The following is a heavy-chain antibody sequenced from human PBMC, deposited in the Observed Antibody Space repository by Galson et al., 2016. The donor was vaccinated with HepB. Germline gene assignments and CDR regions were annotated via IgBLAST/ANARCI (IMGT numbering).Heavy chain of an antibody. V-gene: IGHV3-53*01. D-gene: IGHD3-10*01. Sequence: SLRLSCAASDFTVSNNYMMWVRQAPGKGLEWVSLIYSGGTTHYTDSVKGRFTISRDSSKNTLYLLFDSLRAEDTAMYYCATLNYYSGRHYWGPGTLVTVSS. J-gene: IGHJ4*02. CDR3: ATLNYYSGRHY. CDR2: IYSGGTT. CDR1: DFTVSNNY.